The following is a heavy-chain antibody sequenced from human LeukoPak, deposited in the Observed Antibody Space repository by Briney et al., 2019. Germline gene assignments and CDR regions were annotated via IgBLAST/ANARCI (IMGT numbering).Heavy chain of an antibody. Sequence: SETLSLTCTVSGGSISTYYWSWIRQPPGKGLEWIGYIHHSGSTKYNPSLQSRVTISVDTSKNQFSLKLSSVTAADTAVYRCARGRSGSFYAVDYWGQGALVTVSS. V-gene: IGHV4-59*01. D-gene: IGHD1-26*01. CDR1: GGSISTYY. CDR3: ARGRSGSFYAVDY. CDR2: IHHSGST. J-gene: IGHJ4*02.